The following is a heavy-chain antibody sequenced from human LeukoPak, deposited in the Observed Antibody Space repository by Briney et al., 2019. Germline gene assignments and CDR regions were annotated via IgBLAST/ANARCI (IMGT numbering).Heavy chain of an antibody. Sequence: SETLSLTCAVSGGSISSGGYSWSWIRQPPGKGLEWIGYIYHSGSTYYNPSLKSRVTISVDRSKNRFSLKLSSVTAADTAVYYCARSRSYLYGSGSNNWFDPWGQGTLVTVSS. D-gene: IGHD3-10*01. J-gene: IGHJ5*02. CDR2: IYHSGST. CDR1: GGSISSGGYS. CDR3: ARSRSYLYGSGSNNWFDP. V-gene: IGHV4-30-2*01.